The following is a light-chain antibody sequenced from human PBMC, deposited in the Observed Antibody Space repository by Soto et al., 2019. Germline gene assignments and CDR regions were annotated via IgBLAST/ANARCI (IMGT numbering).Light chain of an antibody. J-gene: IGKJ5*01. CDR1: QSVRRY. CDR3: QQRSNWPIT. V-gene: IGKV3-11*01. Sequence: EIVLTQSPATLSLSPGERATLSCRASQSVRRYLAWYQQKPGQAPRLLIYDASNRATGIPARFSGSGSGTDFTLTISSLEPEDFAVYYCQQRSNWPITFGQGTRLE. CDR2: DAS.